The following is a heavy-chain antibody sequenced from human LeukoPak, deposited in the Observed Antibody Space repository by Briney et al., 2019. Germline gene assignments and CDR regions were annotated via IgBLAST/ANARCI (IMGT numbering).Heavy chain of an antibody. V-gene: IGHV4-34*01. D-gene: IGHD2-2*01. CDR2: INHSGST. J-gene: IGHJ5*02. Sequence: PSETLSLTCAVYGESFSGYYWSWIRQPPGKGLEWIGEINHSGSTNYNPSLKSRVTISVDTSKNQFSLKLSSVTAADTAVYYCARGSMRYCSSTSCYRSWFDPWGQGTLVTVSS. CDR3: ARGSMRYCSSTSCYRSWFDP. CDR1: GESFSGYY.